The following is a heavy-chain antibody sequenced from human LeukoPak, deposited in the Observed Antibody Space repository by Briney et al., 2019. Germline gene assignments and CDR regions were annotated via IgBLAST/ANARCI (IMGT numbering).Heavy chain of an antibody. V-gene: IGHV3-23*01. CDR2: ISGSGGST. Sequence: GGSLRLSCAASGFTFSSYAMSWVRQAPGKGLEWVSAISGSGGSTYYADSVKGRFTISRDNAKNSLYLQMNSLRAEDTAVYYCARGGPGLTPNYNYYYRAVGAKGP. J-gene: IGHJ6*03. D-gene: IGHD1-14*01. CDR3: ARGGPGLTPNYNYYYRAV. CDR1: GFTFSSYA.